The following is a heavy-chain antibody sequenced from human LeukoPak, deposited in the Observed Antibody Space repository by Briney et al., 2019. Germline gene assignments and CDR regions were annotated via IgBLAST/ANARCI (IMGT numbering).Heavy chain of an antibody. CDR2: INPSGGST. D-gene: IGHD3-10*01. V-gene: IGHV1-46*01. CDR3: ARATVVRGVVDY. Sequence: ASVKVSWKASGDTFTSYYMHWVRQAPGQGLEWMGIINPSGGSTSYAQKFQGRVTMTRDMSTSTVYMELSSLRSEDTAVYYCARATVVRGVVDYWGQGTLVAVSS. CDR1: GDTFTSYY. J-gene: IGHJ4*02.